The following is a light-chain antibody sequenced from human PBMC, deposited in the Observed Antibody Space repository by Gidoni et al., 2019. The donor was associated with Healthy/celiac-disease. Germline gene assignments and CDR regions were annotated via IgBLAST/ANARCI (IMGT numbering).Light chain of an antibody. J-gene: IGKJ2*04. CDR3: MQALQTPRS. Sequence: DIVMTQSPLSLPVTPGEPASISCMSSQSLLHSNGYNYLDWYLQKPGQSPQLLIYLGSNRASGVPDRFSGSGSGTDFTLKISRVEAEDVGVYYCMQALQTPRSFXQXTKLEIK. V-gene: IGKV2-28*01. CDR1: QSLLHSNGYNY. CDR2: LGS.